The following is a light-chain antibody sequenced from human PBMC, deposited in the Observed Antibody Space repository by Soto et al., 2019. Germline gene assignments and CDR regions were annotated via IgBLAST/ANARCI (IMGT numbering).Light chain of an antibody. CDR2: GAA. CDR1: QNIGNF. V-gene: IGKV1-39*01. CDR3: QQTFSTLWT. J-gene: IGKJ1*01. Sequence: IQMTQSPWSLSASVGDTVNITCRASQNIGNFFNWYQQKPGGSPKLLISGAAAVDIVTPPRFSARGSGTEFSLTITGLRNDDFATYYCQQTFSTLWTFGPGTKLE.